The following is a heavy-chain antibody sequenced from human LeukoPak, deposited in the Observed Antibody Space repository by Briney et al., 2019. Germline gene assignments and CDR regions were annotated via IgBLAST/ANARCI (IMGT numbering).Heavy chain of an antibody. Sequence: ASVKVSCKASGYTFPTYGISWVRQAPGQGLEWMGWINPDSGGTNYAQKFQGRVTMTRDTSISTAYMELSRLTSDDTAVYFCARLNIPMGTFDYWGQGTLVTVSS. CDR3: ARLNIPMGTFDY. CDR1: GYTFPTYG. V-gene: IGHV1-2*02. J-gene: IGHJ4*02. D-gene: IGHD2-2*02. CDR2: INPDSGGT.